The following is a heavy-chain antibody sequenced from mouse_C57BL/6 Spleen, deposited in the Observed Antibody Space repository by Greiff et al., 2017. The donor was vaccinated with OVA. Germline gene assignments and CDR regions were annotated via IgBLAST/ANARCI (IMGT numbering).Heavy chain of an antibody. CDR1: GYAFSSSW. Sequence: VQLQQSGPELVKPGASVKISCKASGYAFSSSWMNWVKQRPGKGLEWIGRIYPGDGDTNYNGKFKGKATLTADKSSSTAYMQLSILTSGDSSVYYCARAFDYWGQGTTLTVSS. V-gene: IGHV1-82*01. J-gene: IGHJ2*01. CDR3: ARAFDY. CDR2: IYPGDGDT.